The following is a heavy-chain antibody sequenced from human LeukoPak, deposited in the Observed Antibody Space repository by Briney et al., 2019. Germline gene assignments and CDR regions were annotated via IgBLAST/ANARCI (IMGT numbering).Heavy chain of an antibody. Sequence: GGSLRLSCSASGFPFSSYAMHWVRQAPGKGLEYVSAISDSGGSTYYADSVKGRFTISKDNSKNTLYLQMSSLRAEDTAVYFCVRGYSFGPYGMDVWGQGTTVTVSS. J-gene: IGHJ6*02. CDR1: GFPFSSYA. D-gene: IGHD2-15*01. CDR2: ISDSGGST. CDR3: VRGYSFGPYGMDV. V-gene: IGHV3-64D*09.